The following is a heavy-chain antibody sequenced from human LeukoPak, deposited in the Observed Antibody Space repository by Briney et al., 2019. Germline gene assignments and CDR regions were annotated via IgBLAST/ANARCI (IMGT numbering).Heavy chain of an antibody. J-gene: IGHJ4*02. V-gene: IGHV3-23*01. CDR3: AKISLGSVVVVAATDY. D-gene: IGHD2-15*01. CDR2: ISGSGDST. CDR1: GFTFSSYA. Sequence: GGSLRLSCAASGFTFSSYAMNWVRQAPGKGLEWVSAISGSGDSTYYADSVKGRFTISRDNSKNTLYLQMNSLRAEDTAVYYCAKISLGSVVVVAATDYWGQGTLVTVSS.